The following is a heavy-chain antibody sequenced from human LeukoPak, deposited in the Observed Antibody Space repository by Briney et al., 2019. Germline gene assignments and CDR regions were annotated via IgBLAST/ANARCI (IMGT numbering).Heavy chain of an antibody. Sequence: SETLSLTCAVSGGSISSSNWWSWIRQPPGKGLEWIEEINHSGSTNYNPSLKSRVTISVDTSKNQFSLKLSSVTAADTAVYYCAREEVITTNDAFDIWGQGTMVTVSS. J-gene: IGHJ3*02. V-gene: IGHV4-4*02. D-gene: IGHD3-22*01. CDR3: AREEVITTNDAFDI. CDR2: INHSGST. CDR1: GGSISSSNW.